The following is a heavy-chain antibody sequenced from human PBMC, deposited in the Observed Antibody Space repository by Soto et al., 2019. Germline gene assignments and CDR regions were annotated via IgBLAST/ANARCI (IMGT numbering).Heavy chain of an antibody. D-gene: IGHD3-3*01. V-gene: IGHV3-11*06. CDR3: ARDYDFWSGYLSGHFDY. CDR1: GLTFSDYF. J-gene: IGHJ4*02. Sequence: QVQLVESGGGLVKPGGSLRLSCAASGLTFSDYFLTWIRQAPGKGLEWVAYIGSSSSDTNYADSVKGRFTISRDNAKNSLFLQMNNLRVDDTAVYYCARDYDFWSGYLSGHFDYWGQGTLVTVSS. CDR2: IGSSSSDT.